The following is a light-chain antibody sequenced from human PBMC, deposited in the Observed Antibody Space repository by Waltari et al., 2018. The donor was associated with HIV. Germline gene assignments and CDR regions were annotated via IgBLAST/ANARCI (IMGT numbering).Light chain of an antibody. Sequence: QSALTQPASVSGSPGQSITVSCTGTSSDIGTYALVSWYQQEPGKAPKLIMHDVTAWPSGVSSRVSGSKSGNTAFLTISGLQVEDESLYFCCSFSPNGASWVFGGGTKVTVL. CDR2: DVT. CDR3: CSFSPNGASWV. CDR1: SSDIGTYAL. V-gene: IGLV2-23*02. J-gene: IGLJ3*02.